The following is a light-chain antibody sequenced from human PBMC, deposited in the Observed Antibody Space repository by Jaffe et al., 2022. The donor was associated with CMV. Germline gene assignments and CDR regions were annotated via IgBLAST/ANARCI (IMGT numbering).Light chain of an antibody. CDR3: QQYNAHSPV. Sequence: DIQMSQSPSTLSASVGDRVTITCRASENINVYLAWYQQRPGKAPNLLIYKTSTLETGVPSRFSGSVSGTEFTLTISGLQPDDFATYYCQQYNAHSPVFGGGTKVEIQ. CDR2: KTS. CDR1: ENINVY. J-gene: IGKJ4*01. V-gene: IGKV1-5*03.